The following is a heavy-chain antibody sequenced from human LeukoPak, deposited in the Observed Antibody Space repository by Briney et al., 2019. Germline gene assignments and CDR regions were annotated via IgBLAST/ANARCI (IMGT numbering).Heavy chain of an antibody. Sequence: GGSLRLSCAASGFTFSSYSMNWVRQAPGKGLEWVSSISSSSSYIYYADSVKGRFTISRDNAKNSLYLQMNSLRAEDTAVYYCARGIAVAGTGDYWGQGTLVTVSS. D-gene: IGHD6-19*01. CDR3: ARGIAVAGTGDY. J-gene: IGHJ4*02. V-gene: IGHV3-21*01. CDR2: ISSSSSYI. CDR1: GFTFSSYS.